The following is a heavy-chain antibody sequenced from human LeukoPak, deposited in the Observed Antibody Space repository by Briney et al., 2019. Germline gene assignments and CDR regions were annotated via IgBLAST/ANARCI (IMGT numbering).Heavy chain of an antibody. V-gene: IGHV1-8*01. D-gene: IGHD2-2*01. J-gene: IGHJ4*02. CDR3: ASEIVVVPAAKDY. CDR1: GYTFTSYD. Sequence: GASVKVSCKASGYTFTSYDINWVRQATGQGLEWMGWMNPNSGNTGYAQKFQGRVTMTRNTSISTAYMELSSLRSEDTAVYYCASEIVVVPAAKDYWGQGTLVTVSS. CDR2: MNPNSGNT.